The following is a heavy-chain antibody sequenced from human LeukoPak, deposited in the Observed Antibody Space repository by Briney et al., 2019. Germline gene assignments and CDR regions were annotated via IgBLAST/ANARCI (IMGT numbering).Heavy chain of an antibody. CDR3: ARGQRDYDSSGIDY. V-gene: IGHV3-13*01. CDR2: IGTAGDT. J-gene: IGHJ4*02. CDR1: GFTFSSYD. D-gene: IGHD3-22*01. Sequence: GGSLRLSCAASGFTFSSYDMHWVRQATGKGLEWVSVIGTAGDTYYPGSVKGRFTISRENAKNSLYLQMNSLRAGDTAVYYCARGQRDYDSSGIDYWGQGTQVTVSS.